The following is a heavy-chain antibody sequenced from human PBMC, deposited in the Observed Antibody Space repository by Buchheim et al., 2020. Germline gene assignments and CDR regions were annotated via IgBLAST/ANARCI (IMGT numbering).Heavy chain of an antibody. CDR2: IIPILGIA. Sequence: QVQLVQSGAEVKKPGSSVKVSCKASGGTFSSYTISWVRQAPGQGLEWMGRIIPILGIANYAQKFQGRVTITADKSTSTAYMELSSLRSEDTAVYYCARGTDYYGSGSYYKRGWFDPWGQGTL. CDR1: GGTFSSYT. V-gene: IGHV1-69*02. CDR3: ARGTDYYGSGSYYKRGWFDP. J-gene: IGHJ5*02. D-gene: IGHD3-10*01.